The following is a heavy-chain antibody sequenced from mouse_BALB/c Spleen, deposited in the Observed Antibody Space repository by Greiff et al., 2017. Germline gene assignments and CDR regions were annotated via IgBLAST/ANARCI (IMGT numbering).Heavy chain of an antibody. CDR1: GFTFSSFG. D-gene: IGHD2-1*01. V-gene: IGHV5-17*02. J-gene: IGHJ4*01. CDR3: ARSLYGNYVGYAMDY. Sequence: QVVESGGGLVQPGGSRKLSCAASGFTFSSFGMHWVRQAPEKGLEWVAYISSGSSTIYYADTVKGRFTISRDNPKNTLFLQMTSLRSEDTAMYYCARSLYGNYVGYAMDYWGQGTSVTVSS. CDR2: ISSGSSTI.